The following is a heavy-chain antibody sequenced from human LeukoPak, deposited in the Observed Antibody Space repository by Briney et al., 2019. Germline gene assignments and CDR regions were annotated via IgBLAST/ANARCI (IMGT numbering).Heavy chain of an antibody. CDR3: ASRLYGDYYDSSGYYRGNY. CDR2: IRYDGSNK. V-gene: IGHV3-30*02. Sequence: GGSLRLSCAASGFTFSSYSMNWVRQAPGKGLEWVAFIRYDGSNKYYADSVKGRFTISRDNSKNTLYLQMNSLRAEDTAVYYCASRLYGDYYDSSGYYRGNYWGQGTLVTVSS. CDR1: GFTFSSYS. D-gene: IGHD3-22*01. J-gene: IGHJ4*02.